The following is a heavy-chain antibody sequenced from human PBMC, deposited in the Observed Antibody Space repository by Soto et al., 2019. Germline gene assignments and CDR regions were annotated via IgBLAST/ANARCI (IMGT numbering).Heavy chain of an antibody. V-gene: IGHV4-59*01. D-gene: IGHD6-19*01. Sequence: PSETLSLTCTFSCGSIISYYWSWIRQPPGKGLEWIGYIYYSGSTNYNPSLKSRVTISVDTSKNQFSLKLSSVTAADTAVYYCASSSGWSGFDYWGQGTLVTVSS. CDR2: IYYSGST. CDR1: CGSIISYY. J-gene: IGHJ4*02. CDR3: ASSSGWSGFDY.